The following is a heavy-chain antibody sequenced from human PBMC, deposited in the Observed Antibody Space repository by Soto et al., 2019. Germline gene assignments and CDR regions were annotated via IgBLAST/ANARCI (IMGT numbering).Heavy chain of an antibody. CDR2: ISGSGFST. V-gene: IGHV3-23*01. J-gene: IGHJ3*02. CDR1: GFTFITYA. D-gene: IGHD3-16*01. CDR3: ATFTFGRPFDT. Sequence: GGSVRLSCAASGFTFITYAMSWVRQAPGQGLEWVSTISGSGFSTYYADSVKGRFSISSDSSKNTLFLQMNSLRADDTAVYFCATFTFGRPFDTWGQGTMVT.